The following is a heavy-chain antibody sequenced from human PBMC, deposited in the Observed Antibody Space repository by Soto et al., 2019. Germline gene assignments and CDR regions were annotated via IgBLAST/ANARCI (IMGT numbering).Heavy chain of an antibody. CDR3: VRDHSFYYDSSGYYRNSNFDY. Sequence: PGGALRLYCAASGFTFSSYSMNWVRQAPGKGLEWVSSISSSSSYIYYADSVKGRFTISRDNAKNSLYLQMNSLRAEDTAVYYCVRDHSFYYDSSGYYRNSNFDYWGQGTLVTVSS. J-gene: IGHJ4*02. CDR2: ISSSSSYI. V-gene: IGHV3-21*01. CDR1: GFTFSSYS. D-gene: IGHD3-22*01.